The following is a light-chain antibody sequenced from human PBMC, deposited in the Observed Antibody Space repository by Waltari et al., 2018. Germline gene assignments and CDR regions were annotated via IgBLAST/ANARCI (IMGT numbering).Light chain of an antibody. CDR3: QQGYSSPPYT. V-gene: IGKV1-39*01. J-gene: IGKJ2*01. CDR1: QSISTY. Sequence: DIQMPQSPSTLSASVGDRVTITCRARQSISTYLNWYQQKPGKAPSLLIFAATSLQSGVPSRFSGIGSGTEFTLTINNLQPEDFATYYGQQGYSSPPYTFGQGTKLLI. CDR2: AAT.